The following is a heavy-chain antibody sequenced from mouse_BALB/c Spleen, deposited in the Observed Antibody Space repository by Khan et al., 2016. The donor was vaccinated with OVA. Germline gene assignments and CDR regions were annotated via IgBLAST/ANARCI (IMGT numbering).Heavy chain of an antibody. J-gene: IGHJ2*01. CDR3: AREEALYYFDY. V-gene: IGHV1S132*01. Sequence: QVQLQQSGAELVRPGASVKLSCKTSGYIFTSYWIHWLKQRSGQGLEWIARIYPGTDNTYYNEKLKDKATLTADKSSSTAYMQLSILKSEDSAVYFCAREEALYYFDYWGQGTTLTVSS. CDR1: GYIFTSYW. CDR2: IYPGTDNT. D-gene: IGHD3-2*02.